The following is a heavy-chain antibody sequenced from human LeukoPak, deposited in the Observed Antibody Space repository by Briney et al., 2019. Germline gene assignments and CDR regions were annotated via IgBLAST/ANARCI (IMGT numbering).Heavy chain of an antibody. D-gene: IGHD1-26*01. CDR1: GYTFTGYY. V-gene: IGHV1-2*02. Sequence: EASVKVSCKASGYTFTGYYMHWVRQAPGQGLEWMGWINPNSGGTNYAQKFQGRVTMTRDTSISTAYMELSRLRSGDTAVYYCAGGSGSYYDWFDPWGQGTLVTVSS. CDR2: INPNSGGT. J-gene: IGHJ5*02. CDR3: AGGSGSYYDWFDP.